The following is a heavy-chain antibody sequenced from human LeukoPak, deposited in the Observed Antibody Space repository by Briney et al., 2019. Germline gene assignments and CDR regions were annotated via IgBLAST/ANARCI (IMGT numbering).Heavy chain of an antibody. CDR2: IIPILGIA. CDR1: GYTFTSYA. D-gene: IGHD6-19*01. CDR3: AAGVAVAGFQH. Sequence: SVKVSCKASGYTFTSYAISWVRQAPGQGLEWMGRIIPILGIANYAQKFQGRVTITADKSTSTAYMELSSLRSEDTAVYYCAAGVAVAGFQHWGQGTLVTVSS. V-gene: IGHV1-69*04. J-gene: IGHJ1*01.